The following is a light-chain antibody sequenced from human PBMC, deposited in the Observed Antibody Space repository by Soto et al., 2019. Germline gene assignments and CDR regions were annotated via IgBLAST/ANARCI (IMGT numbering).Light chain of an antibody. V-gene: IGKV3-11*01. Sequence: EIVLTQSPATLSLSPGERATLSCRASQSVSTYLTWYQQKPGQAPRLLISDASNRATGIPARFSGSGSGTDFTLTISRLDPEDFAVYYCLQRSDWPITFGQGKRLEIK. CDR2: DAS. CDR3: LQRSDWPIT. CDR1: QSVSTY. J-gene: IGKJ5*01.